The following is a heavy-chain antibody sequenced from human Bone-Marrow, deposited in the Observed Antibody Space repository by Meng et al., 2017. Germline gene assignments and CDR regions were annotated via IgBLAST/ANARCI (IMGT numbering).Heavy chain of an antibody. CDR3: ARAYCGGDCYVSGWFDP. CDR1: GYTFTSYA. V-gene: IGHV7-4-1*02. D-gene: IGHD2-21*02. J-gene: IGHJ5*02. CDR2: INTNTGNP. Sequence: QVQLVQSGSGLKKPGAAVKVSCKASGYTFTSYAMNWVRQAPGQGLEWMGWINTNTGNPTYAQGFTGRFVFSLDTSVSTAYLQISSLKAEDTAVYYCARAYCGGDCYVSGWFDPWGQGTLVTVSS.